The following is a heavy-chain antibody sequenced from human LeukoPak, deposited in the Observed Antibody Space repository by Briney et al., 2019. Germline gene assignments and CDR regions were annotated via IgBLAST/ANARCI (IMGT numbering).Heavy chain of an antibody. D-gene: IGHD3-16*01. CDR1: GGSISSYY. Sequence: SETLSLTCCVSGGSISSYYWSWIRQPAGEGLEWIGRIYTSGSTNYNPSLKGRVTMSVDTSKNQFSLKLSSVTAADTAVYCCARDGGYFRAFDILGQGRMVTVSS. CDR2: IYTSGST. V-gene: IGHV4-4*07. CDR3: ARDGGYFRAFDI. J-gene: IGHJ3*02.